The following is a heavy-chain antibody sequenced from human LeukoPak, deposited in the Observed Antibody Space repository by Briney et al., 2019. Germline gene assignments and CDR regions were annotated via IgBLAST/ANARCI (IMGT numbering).Heavy chain of an antibody. CDR1: GYTFTDYY. J-gene: IGHJ4*02. Sequence: ASVKVSCKASGYTFTDYYMNWVRQAPGQGLEWLAWINYGNGGTRYAQEFQGRVSATMDTSINTVYLELTSLGSDDTAVYYCARETSRCHVDCYTFEDWGQGTLVSVSS. D-gene: IGHD2-2*02. CDR3: ARETSRCHVDCYTFED. CDR2: INYGNGGT. V-gene: IGHV1-2*02.